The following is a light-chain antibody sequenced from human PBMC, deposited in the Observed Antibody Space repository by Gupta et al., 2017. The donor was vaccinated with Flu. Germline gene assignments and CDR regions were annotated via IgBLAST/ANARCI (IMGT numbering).Light chain of an antibody. V-gene: IGLV2-14*01. CDR1: SRDVGSYNY. Sequence: QSALTPPVSVSGSPGQSITITCTGTSRDVGSYNYVSWYQQHPGNAPKLMIYEVSNRPSGVSNRFSGSRAGYTASLTISGLHADDEADYYCSSYTSSSTVVFGGGTKLTVL. CDR2: EVS. CDR3: SSYTSSSTVV. J-gene: IGLJ2*01.